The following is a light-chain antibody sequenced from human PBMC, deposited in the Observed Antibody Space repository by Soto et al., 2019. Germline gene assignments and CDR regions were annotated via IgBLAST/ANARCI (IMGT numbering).Light chain of an antibody. CDR2: AAS. V-gene: IGKV1-12*01. CDR3: QQANSVPWT. Sequence: DIQMTQSPSSVSASVGDRVTITCRASQGISSWLAWYQQKPGKAPKLLIYAASSLQSGVPSRFSGSGSETDLTLTIRSLKSEDFGTYYCQQANSVPWTFGQATKMEIK. CDR1: QGISSW. J-gene: IGKJ1*01.